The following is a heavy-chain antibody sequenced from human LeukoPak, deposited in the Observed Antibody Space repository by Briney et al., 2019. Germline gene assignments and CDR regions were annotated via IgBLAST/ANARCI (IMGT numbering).Heavy chain of an antibody. CDR3: ARGRAMVRGVIMGY. CDR2: INPSGGGT. Sequence: ASVKVSCKASGYTFTSYYMHWVRQAPGQGLEWMELINPSGGGTSYAQKFQGRVTMTSDTSTSTVSMELSSLRSEDTAVYYCARGRAMVRGVIMGYWGQGTLVTVSS. V-gene: IGHV1-46*01. D-gene: IGHD3-10*01. J-gene: IGHJ4*02. CDR1: GYTFTSYY.